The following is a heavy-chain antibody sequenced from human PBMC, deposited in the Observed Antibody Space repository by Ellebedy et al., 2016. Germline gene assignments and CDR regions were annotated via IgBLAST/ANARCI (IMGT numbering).Heavy chain of an antibody. CDR1: GFTFSSYW. D-gene: IGHD6-13*01. V-gene: IGHV3-74*01. Sequence: GGSLRLSCAASGFTFSSYWMHWVRQAPGKGLVWVSRINSDGSSTSYADSVKGRFTISRDNAKNTLYLQMNSLRAEDTAVYYCARSHGYSSSWYNSYYYYGMDVWGQGTTVTVSS. J-gene: IGHJ6*02. CDR2: INSDGSST. CDR3: ARSHGYSSSWYNSYYYYGMDV.